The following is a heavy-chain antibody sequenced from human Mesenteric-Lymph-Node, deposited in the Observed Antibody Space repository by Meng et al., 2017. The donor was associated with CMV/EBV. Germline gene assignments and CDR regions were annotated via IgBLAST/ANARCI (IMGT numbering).Heavy chain of an antibody. Sequence: GGSLRLSCAASGFNFKTYAMHWVRQAPGKGLEWVALIWYDGSNIYYADSVKGRFTISRDNSKNTLYLQMNSLRADDTAVYYCAKGGADCGGDCYRGYFDYWGQGTLVTVSS. D-gene: IGHD2-21*01. CDR3: AKGGADCGGDCYRGYFDY. J-gene: IGHJ4*02. V-gene: IGHV3-33*06. CDR2: IWYDGSNI. CDR1: GFNFKTYA.